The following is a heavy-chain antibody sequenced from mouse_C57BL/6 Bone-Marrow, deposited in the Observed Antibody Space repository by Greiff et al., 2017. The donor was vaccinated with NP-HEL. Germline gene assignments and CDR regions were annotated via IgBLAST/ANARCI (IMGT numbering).Heavy chain of an antibody. CDR1: GYAFSSSW. D-gene: IGHD1-1*01. Sequence: QVQLQQSGPELVKPGASVKISCKASGYAFSSSWMNWVKQRPGKGLEWIGRIYPGDGDTNYNGKFKGKATLTADKSSSTAYMQLSSLTSEDSAVYFCARWGDYFLYWGQGTTLTVSS. J-gene: IGHJ2*01. CDR3: ARWGDYFLY. CDR2: IYPGDGDT. V-gene: IGHV1-82*01.